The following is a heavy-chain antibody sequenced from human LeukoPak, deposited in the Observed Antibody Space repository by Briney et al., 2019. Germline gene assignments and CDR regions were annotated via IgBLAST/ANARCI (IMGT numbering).Heavy chain of an antibody. CDR3: VRGGWDGYNGRNELFDY. CDR1: GYTFTSYD. J-gene: IGHJ4*02. CDR2: MNPNSGNT. D-gene: IGHD5-24*01. V-gene: IGHV1-8*03. Sequence: ASVKVSCKASGYTFTSYDINWVRQATGQGLEWMGWMNPNSGNTGYAQKFQGRVTITRNTSISTAYMELSSLRSEDTAVYYCVRGGWDGYNGRNELFDYWGQGTLVTVSS.